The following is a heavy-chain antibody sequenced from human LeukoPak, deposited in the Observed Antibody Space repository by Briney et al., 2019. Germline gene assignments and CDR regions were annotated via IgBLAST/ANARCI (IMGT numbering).Heavy chain of an antibody. Sequence: GGSLRLSCAASGFTFSGSAMHWVRQASGKGLEWGGRIRSKANSYATAYAASVKGRFTISRDDSKNTAYLQMNSLKTEDTAVYYCTRPGIAVAGSDYWGQGTLVTVSS. D-gene: IGHD6-19*01. J-gene: IGHJ4*02. V-gene: IGHV3-73*01. CDR2: IRSKANSYAT. CDR3: TRPGIAVAGSDY. CDR1: GFTFSGSA.